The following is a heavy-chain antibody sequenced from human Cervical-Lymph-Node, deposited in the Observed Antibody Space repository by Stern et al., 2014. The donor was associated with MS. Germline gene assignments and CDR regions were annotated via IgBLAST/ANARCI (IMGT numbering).Heavy chain of an antibody. J-gene: IGHJ4*02. Sequence: VQLLESGAEVKKPGYSVKVSCKASGGTFSSYAISWGRQAPGQGLEWGGGIIPIFGTANYAQKFQGRVTVTADESTSTAYMELSSLRSEDTAVYYCARIGSSSWSSADYLGQGTLVTVSS. CDR1: GGTFSSYA. D-gene: IGHD6-13*01. CDR2: IIPIFGTA. CDR3: ARIGSSSWSSADY. V-gene: IGHV1-69*01.